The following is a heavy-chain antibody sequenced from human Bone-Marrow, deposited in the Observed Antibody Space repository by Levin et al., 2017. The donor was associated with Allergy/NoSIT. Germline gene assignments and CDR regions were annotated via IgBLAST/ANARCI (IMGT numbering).Heavy chain of an antibody. Sequence: SETLSLTCAVYGGSFSGYYWSWIRQPPGKGLEWIGEINHSGSTNYNPSLKSRVTISVDTSKNQFSLKLSSVTAADTAVYYCAVQDSSGCNWFDPWGQGTLVTVSS. J-gene: IGHJ5*02. CDR1: GGSFSGYY. V-gene: IGHV4-34*01. D-gene: IGHD6-25*01. CDR3: AVQDSSGCNWFDP. CDR2: INHSGST.